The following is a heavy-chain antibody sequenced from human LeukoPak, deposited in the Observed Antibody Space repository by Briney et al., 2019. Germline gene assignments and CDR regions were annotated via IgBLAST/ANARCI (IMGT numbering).Heavy chain of an antibody. Sequence: PGGSLRLSCAASGFTFSSYSMNWVRQAPGKGLEWVSSISSSSSYIYYADSVKGRFTISRDNAKNSLYLQMNNLRAEDTAVYYCARDVIAVAGTSWFDPWGQGTLVTVSS. CDR1: GFTFSSYS. CDR2: ISSSSSYI. J-gene: IGHJ5*02. D-gene: IGHD6-19*01. CDR3: ARDVIAVAGTSWFDP. V-gene: IGHV3-21*01.